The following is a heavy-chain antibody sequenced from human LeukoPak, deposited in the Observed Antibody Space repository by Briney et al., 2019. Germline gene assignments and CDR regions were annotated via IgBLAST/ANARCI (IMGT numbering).Heavy chain of an antibody. CDR1: GFTFSNAW. D-gene: IGHD3-16*01. V-gene: IGHV3-15*01. CDR3: TTNYVWGSGFDP. J-gene: IGHJ5*02. Sequence: GGSLRLSCAASGFTFSNAWMSWVRQAPGKGLEWVGRIKSKTDGGTTDYAAPVKGRFTISRDDSKNTLYLQMNSLKTEDTAVYYCTTNYVWGSGFDPWGQGTLVTVSS. CDR2: IKSKTDGGTT.